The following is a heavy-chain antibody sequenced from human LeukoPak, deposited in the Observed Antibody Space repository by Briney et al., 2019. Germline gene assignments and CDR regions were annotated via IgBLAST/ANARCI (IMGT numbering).Heavy chain of an antibody. CDR1: GGSISSSSYY. D-gene: IGHD6-13*01. Sequence: SETLSLTCTVSGGSISSSSYYWGWIRQPPGKGLEWIGSIYYSGSTYYNPSLKSRVTISVDTSKNQFSLKLSSVTAADTAVYHCARRRSSSWYFDLWGRGTLVTVSS. CDR2: IYYSGST. V-gene: IGHV4-39*01. J-gene: IGHJ2*01. CDR3: ARRRSSSWYFDL.